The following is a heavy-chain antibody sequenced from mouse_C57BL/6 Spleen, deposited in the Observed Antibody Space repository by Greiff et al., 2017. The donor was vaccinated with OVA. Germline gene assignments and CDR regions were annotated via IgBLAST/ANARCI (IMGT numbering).Heavy chain of an antibody. CDR2: ISYDGSN. J-gene: IGHJ2*01. Sequence: ESGPGLVKPSQSLSLTCSVTGYSITSGYYWNWLRQLPGNQLEWMGYISYDGSNNYNPSLKNRISITRDTSKNQCFLKLKSVTTEDTAAYYCARDQYCYGSSFDDWGKGTTLTVSS. D-gene: IGHD1-1*01. CDR1: GYSITSGYY. V-gene: IGHV3-6*01. CDR3: ARDQYCYGSSFDD.